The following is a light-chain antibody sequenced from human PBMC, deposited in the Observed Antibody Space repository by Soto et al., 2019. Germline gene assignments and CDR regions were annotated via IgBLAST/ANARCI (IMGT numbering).Light chain of an antibody. CDR3: QHYDTYSWT. Sequence: DIQMTQSPSTLSTSVGDRVTITCRASQSISNWLAWYQQKPGKAPKPLIYDASTLQSGVPSRFSGSGSGTEFTLTISSLQPDDFATYYCQHYDTYSWTFGQGTKVEI. CDR2: DAS. CDR1: QSISNW. V-gene: IGKV1-5*01. J-gene: IGKJ1*01.